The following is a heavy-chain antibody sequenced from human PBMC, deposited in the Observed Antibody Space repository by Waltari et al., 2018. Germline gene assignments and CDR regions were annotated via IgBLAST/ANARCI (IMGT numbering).Heavy chain of an antibody. CDR1: GYTFTGYY. CDR3: ATVNYDILTGYYKALGY. CDR2: INPNSGGT. V-gene: IGHV1-2*06. J-gene: IGHJ4*02. D-gene: IGHD3-9*01. Sequence: QVQLVQSGAEVKKPGASVKVSCKASGYTFTGYYMHWVRQAPGQGLEWMGRINPNSGGTNYAQKFQGRVTMTRDTSISTAYMELSRLRSDDTAVYYCATVNYDILTGYYKALGYWGQGTLVTVSS.